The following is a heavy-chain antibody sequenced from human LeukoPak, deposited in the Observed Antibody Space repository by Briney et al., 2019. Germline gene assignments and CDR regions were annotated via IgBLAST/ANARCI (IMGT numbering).Heavy chain of an antibody. D-gene: IGHD3-9*01. V-gene: IGHV3-53*01. J-gene: IGHJ4*02. CDR3: ARVLSILTRVDY. CDR2: IYSGGST. Sequence: PGGSLRLSCAASGFTVSSNYMSWVRQAPGKGLEWVSVIYSGGSTYYADSAKGRFTISRDNSKNTLYLQMNSLRAEDTAVYYCARVLSILTRVDYWGQGTLVTVSS. CDR1: GFTVSSNY.